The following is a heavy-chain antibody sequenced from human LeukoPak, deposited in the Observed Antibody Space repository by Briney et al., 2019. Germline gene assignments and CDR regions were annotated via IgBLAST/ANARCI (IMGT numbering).Heavy chain of an antibody. CDR1: GFTFSSHA. Sequence: GRSLRLSCAASGFTFSSHAMSWVSQARGKGLESVSALSGSGGRTLYADSVKGRFTISRDNSKNTLYLQMNSLRAEYTAVYYCAKYYYDSSGYYGLFDYWGQGTLVTVSS. D-gene: IGHD3-22*01. V-gene: IGHV3-23*01. CDR2: LSGSGGRT. CDR3: AKYYYDSSGYYGLFDY. J-gene: IGHJ4*02.